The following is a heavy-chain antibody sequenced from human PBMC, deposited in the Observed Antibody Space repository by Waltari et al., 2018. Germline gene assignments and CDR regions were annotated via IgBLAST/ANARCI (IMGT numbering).Heavy chain of an antibody. V-gene: IGHV4-59*01. CDR3: ARAEGVDSEYYFDY. Sequence: QVQLQESGPGLVKPSETLSLTCTVSGGSISSYYWSWIRQPPGKGLEWIGYIYYSGSTNYNPALKSRVTISVDTSKNQFSLKLSSVTAADTAVYYCARAEGVDSEYYFDYWGQGTLVTVSS. CDR2: IYYSGST. D-gene: IGHD2-15*01. J-gene: IGHJ4*02. CDR1: GGSISSYY.